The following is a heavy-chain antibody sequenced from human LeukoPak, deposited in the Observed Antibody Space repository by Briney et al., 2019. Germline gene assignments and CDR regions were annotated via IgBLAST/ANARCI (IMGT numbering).Heavy chain of an antibody. D-gene: IGHD3-10*01. Sequence: ASVKVSCKASGGTFSSYAISWVRQATGQGLEWMGWMNPNSGNTGYAQKFQGRVTMTRNTSISTAYMELSSLRSEDTAVYYCAKVRRTSGSYFRLKKGCDYWGQGTLVTVSS. V-gene: IGHV1-8*02. CDR3: AKVRRTSGSYFRLKKGCDY. CDR1: GGTFSSYA. J-gene: IGHJ4*02. CDR2: MNPNSGNT.